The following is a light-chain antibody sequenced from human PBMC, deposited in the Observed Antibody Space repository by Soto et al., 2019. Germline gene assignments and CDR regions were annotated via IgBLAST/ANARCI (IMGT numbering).Light chain of an antibody. CDR1: QGIRND. V-gene: IGKV1-6*01. CDR3: LQDYNYPWT. J-gene: IGKJ1*01. Sequence: AIQMTQSPSSLSASVGDTVTITCRASQGIRNDLDWFQQKPGKAPKLLIFATSTLQSGVPSRFSGSGSGTDFTLSIRGLQPEDFATYYCLQDYNYPWTFGQGTKVEI. CDR2: ATS.